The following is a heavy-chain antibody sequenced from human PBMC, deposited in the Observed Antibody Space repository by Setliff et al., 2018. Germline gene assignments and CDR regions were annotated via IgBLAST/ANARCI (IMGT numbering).Heavy chain of an antibody. V-gene: IGHV3-30*02. J-gene: IGHJ4*02. CDR2: VRFDGIYK. CDR3: AKIGGRYSSGWLLAYYFDY. CDR1: GFVFGTYG. D-gene: IGHD6-19*01. Sequence: PGEYLKISCAASGFVFGTYGMHWVRQAPGKGLDWVASVRFDGIYKVYADSVKGRFTIARDNSKNTLYLQMNSLRAEDTAVYYCAKIGGRYSSGWLLAYYFDYWGQGTLVTVSS.